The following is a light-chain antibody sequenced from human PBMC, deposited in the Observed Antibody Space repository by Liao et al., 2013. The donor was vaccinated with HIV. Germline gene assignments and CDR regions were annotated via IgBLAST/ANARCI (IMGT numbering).Light chain of an antibody. CDR1: NIGSKS. Sequence: SYELTQPPSVSVAPGKTARITCGGNNIGSKSVHWYQQKPGQAPVLVIYYDSDRPSGIPERFSGSNSGNTATLTISRVEAGDEADYYCQTWDSSTGPYGPSIFGPGTKVTVL. J-gene: IGLJ1*01. CDR3: QTWDSSTGPYGPSI. CDR2: YDS. V-gene: IGLV3-21*01.